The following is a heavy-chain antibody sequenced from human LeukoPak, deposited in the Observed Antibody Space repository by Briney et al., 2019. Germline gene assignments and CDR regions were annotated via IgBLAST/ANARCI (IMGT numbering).Heavy chain of an antibody. Sequence: GGSLRLSCAASGFTFDDYAMHWVRQAPGKGLGWVSGISWNSGSIGYADSVKGRFTISTDTAKSSLFLQMNGLSADDTAVYYCVRDHAYAFDIWGQGTMVTVSS. CDR2: ISWNSGSI. J-gene: IGHJ3*02. V-gene: IGHV3-9*01. CDR1: GFTFDDYA. CDR3: VRDHAYAFDI.